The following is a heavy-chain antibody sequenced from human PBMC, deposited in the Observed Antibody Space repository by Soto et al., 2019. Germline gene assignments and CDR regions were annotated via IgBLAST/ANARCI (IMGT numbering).Heavy chain of an antibody. CDR2: SSNSGTFS. D-gene: IGHD3-10*01. V-gene: IGHV3-11*06. J-gene: IGHJ4*02. CDR1: GFTFSDYY. Sequence: GGSLRLSCEGSGFTFSDYYISWIRQAPGKGLEWISYSSNSGTFSRYADSVKGRFSISRDNARNSLYLQMNSLRAEDTAMYYCARAFFVGSGEYYFDYWGQGTLVTVSS. CDR3: ARAFFVGSGEYYFDY.